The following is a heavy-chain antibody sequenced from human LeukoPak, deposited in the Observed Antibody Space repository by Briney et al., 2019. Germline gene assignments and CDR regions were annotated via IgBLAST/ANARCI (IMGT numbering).Heavy chain of an antibody. D-gene: IGHD6-25*01. CDR1: GGSVSSTNW. CDR2: VHLDGRT. J-gene: IGHJ4*02. Sequence: KPSETLSLTCGVSGGSVSSTNWWTWIRQPPGKGLEGIGEVHLDGRTNFIPSLKSRLTMSVDLSENHVSLKLTSVTAADTAGYYCAREGGFYRPLDYSGQGTLVTVSS. V-gene: IGHV4-4*02. CDR3: AREGGFYRPLDY.